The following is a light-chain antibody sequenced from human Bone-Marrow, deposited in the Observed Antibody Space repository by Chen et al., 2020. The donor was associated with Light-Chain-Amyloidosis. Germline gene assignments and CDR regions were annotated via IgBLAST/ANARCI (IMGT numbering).Light chain of an antibody. Sequence: DIQMTQSPSTLSASVGDRVTITCRASHTISACLAWYQQKPGKAPKVLIYQASSLESGVPSRVSGSGSETEFTLTISSLQPDDFATYYCHQYKSFPWTFGQRTKVEMK. CDR3: HQYKSFPWT. V-gene: IGKV1-5*03. CDR2: QAS. CDR1: HTISAC. J-gene: IGKJ1*01.